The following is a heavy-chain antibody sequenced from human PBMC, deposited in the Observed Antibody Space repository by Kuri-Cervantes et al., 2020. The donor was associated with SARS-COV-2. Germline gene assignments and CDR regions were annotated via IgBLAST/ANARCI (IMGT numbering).Heavy chain of an antibody. CDR2: IYHSGST. J-gene: IGHJ5*02. Sequence: ESLKISCAVSGYSISSGYYWSWIRQPPGKGLEWIGYIYHSGSTYYNPSLKSRVTISVDRSKNQFSLKLSSVTAADTAVYYCARARIAAAGYNWFDPWGQGTLVTVSS. CDR3: ARARIAAAGYNWFDP. D-gene: IGHD6-13*01. CDR1: GYSISSGYY. V-gene: IGHV4-38-2*01.